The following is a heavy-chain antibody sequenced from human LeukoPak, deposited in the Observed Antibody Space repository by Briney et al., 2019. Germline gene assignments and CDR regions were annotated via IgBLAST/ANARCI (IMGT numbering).Heavy chain of an antibody. Sequence: ASVKVSCKASGYTFNSYDITWVRQAPGQGLEWMAWISTYNGNTNYAQKFQGRVTMTRDTSTSTVYMELSSLRSEDTAVYYCARGPRSSGWIEDPWGQGTLVTVSS. V-gene: IGHV1-18*01. D-gene: IGHD6-19*01. CDR1: GYTFNSYD. CDR3: ARGPRSSGWIEDP. CDR2: ISTYNGNT. J-gene: IGHJ5*02.